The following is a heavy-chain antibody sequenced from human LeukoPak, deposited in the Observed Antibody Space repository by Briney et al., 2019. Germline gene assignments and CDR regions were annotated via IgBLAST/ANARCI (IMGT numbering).Heavy chain of an antibody. J-gene: IGHJ4*02. Sequence: SETLSLTCAVYGGSFSGYYWSWIRQPPGKGLEWVGEINHSRSTNYNPSLKSRVTISVDTSKNQFSLKLSSVTAAATAVYYCARGNSGYYGSGSICDYWGQGTLVTVSS. V-gene: IGHV4-34*01. CDR1: GGSFSGYY. CDR3: ARGNSGYYGSGSICDY. D-gene: IGHD3-10*01. CDR2: INHSRST.